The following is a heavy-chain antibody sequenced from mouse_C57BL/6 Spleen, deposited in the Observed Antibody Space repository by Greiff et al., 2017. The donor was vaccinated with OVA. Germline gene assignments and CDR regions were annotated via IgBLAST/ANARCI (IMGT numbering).Heavy chain of an antibody. J-gene: IGHJ2*01. CDR1: GFTFSSYA. Sequence: EVQLVESGGGLVKPGGSLKLSCAASGFTFSSYAMSWVRQTPEKGLEWVATISDGGSYTYYPDNVKGRFTISRDNAKNNLYLQMSHLKSEDTAMYYCATTVVATDYFDYWGQGTTLTVSS. D-gene: IGHD1-1*01. CDR2: ISDGGSYT. CDR3: ATTVVATDYFDY. V-gene: IGHV5-4*01.